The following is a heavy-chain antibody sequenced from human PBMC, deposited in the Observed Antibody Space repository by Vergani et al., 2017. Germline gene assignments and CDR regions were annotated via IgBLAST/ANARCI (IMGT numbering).Heavy chain of an antibody. Sequence: EVQPVESGGGLVKPGGSLRLSCTTSGFPFSSARMSWVRQAPGKGLGWVARIRPKTDGETTDYAAPVKGRFTISRDDSKNTLYLQMNSLKTEDTAVYYCTTPTKWELRYYVDYWGQGTLVTVSS. CDR3: TTPTKWELRYYVDY. CDR1: GFPFSSAR. J-gene: IGHJ4*02. D-gene: IGHD3-9*01. CDR2: IRPKTDGETT. V-gene: IGHV3-15*01.